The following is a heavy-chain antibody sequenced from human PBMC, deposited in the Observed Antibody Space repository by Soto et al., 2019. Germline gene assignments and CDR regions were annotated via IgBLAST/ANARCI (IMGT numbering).Heavy chain of an antibody. CDR3: AKGLGYCSGGSCYSHYYYYYGMDV. D-gene: IGHD2-15*01. J-gene: IGHJ6*02. Sequence: EVQLVESGGGLVQPGGSLRLSCAASGFSFRNFEMNWVRQAPGKGLEWVSYIDATGNIIYYADSVKGRFTISRDNSKNTLYLQMNSLTAEDTTVYYCAKGLGYCSGGSCYSHYYYYYGMDVWGQGTTVTVSS. CDR1: GFSFRNFE. CDR2: IDATGNII. V-gene: IGHV3-48*03.